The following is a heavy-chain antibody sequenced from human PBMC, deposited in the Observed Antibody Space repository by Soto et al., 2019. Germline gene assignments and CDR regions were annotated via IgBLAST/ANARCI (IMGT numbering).Heavy chain of an antibody. CDR2: MDPNSGVA. D-gene: IGHD1-26*01. Sequence: QVHLVQSGAEVRKPGASVKVSCKAFGYTFTTNDINWVRQAPGQGLEWLGWMDPNSGVAGYAQKFQGRVIMTRDTSTSTAHMELSGLTSEDTAVYYCGRDGVQIVSPDLGHWLDPWGQGTLVTVSS. CDR1: GYTFTTND. CDR3: GRDGVQIVSPDLGHWLDP. V-gene: IGHV1-8*02. J-gene: IGHJ5*02.